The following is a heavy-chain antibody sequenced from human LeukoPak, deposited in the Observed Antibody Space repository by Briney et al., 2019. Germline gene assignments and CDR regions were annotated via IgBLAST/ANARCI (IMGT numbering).Heavy chain of an antibody. D-gene: IGHD3-10*01. CDR3: ARDQGATMVRGVKGGFDP. Sequence: ASVKVSCRASGYTFTGYYMHWVRRAPGQALEWMGWINFSGGSTSYAQKFQGRVTMTRDMSTSTVYMELSSLRSEDTAVYHCARDQGATMVRGVKGGFDPWGQGTLVTVSS. V-gene: IGHV1-46*01. CDR2: INFSGGST. CDR1: GYTFTGYY. J-gene: IGHJ5*02.